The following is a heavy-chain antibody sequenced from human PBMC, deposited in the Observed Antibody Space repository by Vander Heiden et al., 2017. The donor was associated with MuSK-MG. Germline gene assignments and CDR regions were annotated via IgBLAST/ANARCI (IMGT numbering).Heavy chain of an antibody. V-gene: IGHV4-38-2*01. J-gene: IGHJ4*02. Sequence: QVQLQESGPGLLKPSETRSLTCALPGYSITPVYYWGWIRQPPGKGLEWIGGIYNTGSTSYNPSLKSRIAISVDTSKNQFSLKLTSVTAADTAVYYCARVLDYYASGIFSFDYWGQGALVTVSS. CDR3: ARVLDYYASGIFSFDY. CDR2: IYNTGST. D-gene: IGHD3-10*01. CDR1: GYSITPVYY.